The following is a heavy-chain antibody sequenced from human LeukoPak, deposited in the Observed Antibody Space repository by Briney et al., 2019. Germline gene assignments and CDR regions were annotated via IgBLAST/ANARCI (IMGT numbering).Heavy chain of an antibody. CDR3: ARDRVTTCYDLYDD. D-gene: IGHD5-12*01. Sequence: GGSLRLSCVASGFTFSNYWMAWVRQPPGKGLEWVAHINQDGSEKIYVDSVKGRFTISRDNSQNSVYLQMNSLRGEETAGYYCARDRVTTCYDLYDDCGQGTLVTVSS. CDR2: INQDGSEK. V-gene: IGHV3-7*03. J-gene: IGHJ4*02. CDR1: GFTFSNYW.